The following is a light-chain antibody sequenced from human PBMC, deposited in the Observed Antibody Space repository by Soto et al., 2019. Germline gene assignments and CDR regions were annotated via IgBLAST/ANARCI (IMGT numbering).Light chain of an antibody. CDR3: SSYTDSTVVV. CDR2: DVS. V-gene: IGLV2-14*03. Sequence: QSALTQPASVSGSPGQSITISCTGSSSDVGGYDYVSWYQQHPGKAPKLIIYDVSDRPSGVSDRFSAAKSGNTASLTISGLQSEDEAVYYCSSYTDSTVVVFVGGTKLTVL. CDR1: SSDVGGYDY. J-gene: IGLJ2*01.